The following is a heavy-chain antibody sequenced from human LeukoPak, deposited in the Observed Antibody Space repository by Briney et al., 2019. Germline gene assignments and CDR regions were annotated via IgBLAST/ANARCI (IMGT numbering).Heavy chain of an antibody. D-gene: IGHD6-19*01. J-gene: IGHJ4*02. Sequence: GGSLRLSCAASGFTFNNYAMTWVRQAPGKGLEWVSTISGHDGSTYYTDSVKGRFTISRDNSKNTVYLQMNSLRAEDTAVYYCAKTTTGYSSGRFPGWPVDYWGQGTLVTVSS. CDR2: ISGHDGST. CDR1: GFTFNNYA. V-gene: IGHV3-23*01. CDR3: AKTTTGYSSGRFPGWPVDY.